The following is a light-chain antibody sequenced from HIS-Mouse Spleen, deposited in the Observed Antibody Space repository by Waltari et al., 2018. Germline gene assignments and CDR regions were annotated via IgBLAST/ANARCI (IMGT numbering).Light chain of an antibody. CDR1: SSDVGGYNY. Sequence: GQSITISCTGTSSDVGGYNYVSWYQQHPGKAPKLMIYEVSHRPSGVSNRFSGSKSVNTASLTISGLQAEDEADYYCSSYTSSSTPYVFGTGTKVTVL. V-gene: IGLV2-14*01. J-gene: IGLJ1*01. CDR2: EVS. CDR3: SSYTSSSTPYV.